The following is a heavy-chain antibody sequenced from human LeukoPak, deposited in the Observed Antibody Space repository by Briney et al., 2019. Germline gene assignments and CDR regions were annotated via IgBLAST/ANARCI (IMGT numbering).Heavy chain of an antibody. Sequence: GGSLRLSCAASGFTFSSYWMHWVRQAPGEGLVWVSRINSDGSSTSYADSVKGRFTISRDNAKNTLYLQMNSLRAEDTAVYYCARATYDSFDYWGQGTLVTVSS. V-gene: IGHV3-74*01. J-gene: IGHJ4*02. CDR2: INSDGSST. CDR3: ARATYDSFDY. CDR1: GFTFSSYW. D-gene: IGHD3-22*01.